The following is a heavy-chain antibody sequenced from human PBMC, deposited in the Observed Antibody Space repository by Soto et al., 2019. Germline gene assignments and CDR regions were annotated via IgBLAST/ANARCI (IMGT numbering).Heavy chain of an antibody. Sequence: PGGSLRLSCLASGFIFCSCAMHWVRQAPGKGLEWVAVITYDGANGYYADSVRGRFAISRDNSKSTLFLQMNSLRPEDTAVYYCARAFSGSYPNFDYWGQGTLVTVSS. CDR2: ITYDGANG. J-gene: IGHJ4*02. CDR1: GFIFCSCA. D-gene: IGHD1-26*01. CDR3: ARAFSGSYPNFDY. V-gene: IGHV3-30*09.